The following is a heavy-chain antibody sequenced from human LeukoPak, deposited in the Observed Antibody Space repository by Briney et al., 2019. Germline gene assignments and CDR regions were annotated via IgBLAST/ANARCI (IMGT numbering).Heavy chain of an antibody. D-gene: IGHD1-1*01. CDR2: INPNSGAT. Sequence: ASVKVSCKASGYTFIGYYMHWVRQAPGQGLEWMGWINPNSGATLYAQKFQGRVTMTRDTSINTAYMELSSLRSDDTAVYYCTRAKRVILDYWGQGTLVTVSS. J-gene: IGHJ4*02. V-gene: IGHV1-2*02. CDR1: GYTFIGYY. CDR3: TRAKRVILDY.